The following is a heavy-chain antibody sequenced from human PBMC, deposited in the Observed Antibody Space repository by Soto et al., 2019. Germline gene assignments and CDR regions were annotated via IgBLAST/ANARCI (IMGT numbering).Heavy chain of an antibody. CDR1: GFTFSSYG. CDR3: ARESTTGTSYYYYGMDV. V-gene: IGHV3-33*01. J-gene: IGHJ6*02. CDR2: IWYDGSNK. Sequence: QVQLVESGGGVVQPGRSLRLSCAASGFTFSSYGMHWVRQAPGKGLEWVAVIWYDGSNKYYADSVKGRFTISRDNSKNTLYLQMNSPRAEDTAVYYCARESTTGTSYYYYGMDVWGQGTTVTVSS. D-gene: IGHD1-1*01.